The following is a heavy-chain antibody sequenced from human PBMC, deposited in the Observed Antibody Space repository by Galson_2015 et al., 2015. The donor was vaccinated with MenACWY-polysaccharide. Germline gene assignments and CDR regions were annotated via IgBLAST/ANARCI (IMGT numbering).Heavy chain of an antibody. CDR3: ARGSLALQRQGFRHAFDI. V-gene: IGHV3-74*01. CDR1: GFTFSSHW. Sequence: SLRLSCAASGFTFSSHWMHWVRQAPGQGLVWVSRSNSDGGSTSYADSVKGRFTISRDNAKNTLYLEIISLRAEDTAVYYCARGSLALQRQGFRHAFDIWGQGTMVTVSS. CDR2: SNSDGGST. J-gene: IGHJ3*02. D-gene: IGHD6-25*01.